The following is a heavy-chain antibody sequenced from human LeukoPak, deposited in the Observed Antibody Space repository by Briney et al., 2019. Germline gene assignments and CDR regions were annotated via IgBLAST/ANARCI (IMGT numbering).Heavy chain of an antibody. Sequence: GSLRLSCAASGFTFSSYAMSWVCQAPGKGLEWVSAISGSGGSTYYADSVKGRFTISRDNSKNTLYLQMNSLRAEDTAVYYCAKEGITMVRGVIGYYYYYMDVWGKGTTVTVSS. CDR3: AKEGITMVRGVIGYYYYYMDV. D-gene: IGHD3-10*01. CDR1: GFTFSSYA. V-gene: IGHV3-23*01. J-gene: IGHJ6*03. CDR2: ISGSGGST.